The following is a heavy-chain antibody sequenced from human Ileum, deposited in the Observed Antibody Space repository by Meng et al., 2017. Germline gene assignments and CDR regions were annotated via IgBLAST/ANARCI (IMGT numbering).Heavy chain of an antibody. CDR3: VRHGGKYFDS. Sequence: QVQLACAGPVLVEPSGTRSPTCTVSGGSISSSFYWSWVRQSPGKGLEWIGQIYLAGSPNYNPSLESRVTISVDKSKNQFSLRLTSVTSADTAIFYCVRHGGKYFDSWGQGTLVTVSS. CDR2: IYLAGSP. CDR1: GGSISSSFY. J-gene: IGHJ4*02. D-gene: IGHD2-15*01. V-gene: IGHV4-4*02.